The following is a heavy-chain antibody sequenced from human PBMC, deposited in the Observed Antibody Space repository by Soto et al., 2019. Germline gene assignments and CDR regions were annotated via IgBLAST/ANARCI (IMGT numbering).Heavy chain of an antibody. CDR1: GGSFSGYY. CDR3: ARSLKGTHPKEDVVVPAATNWFDP. V-gene: IGHV4-34*01. D-gene: IGHD2-2*01. CDR2: INHSGST. J-gene: IGHJ5*02. Sequence: PSETLSLTCAVYGGSFSGYYWSWIRQPPGKGLEWIGEINHSGSTNYNPSLKSRVTISVDTSKNQFSLKLSSVTAADTAVYYCARSLKGTHPKEDVVVPAATNWFDPWGQGTLVTVSS.